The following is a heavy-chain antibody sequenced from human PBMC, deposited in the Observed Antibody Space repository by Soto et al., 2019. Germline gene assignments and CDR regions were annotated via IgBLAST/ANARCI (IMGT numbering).Heavy chain of an antibody. CDR2: INAHSGGT. CDR3: AKDLTRQLTYWLDP. D-gene: IGHD6-6*01. CDR1: GFSFTGYY. J-gene: IGHJ5*02. Sequence: ASVKVSCKASGFSFTGYYIHWLRQAPGQGLEWMGWINAHSGGTEYAQKFQGRVTLTRDTSIATAYLTLTSLTSDDTALYYCAKDLTRQLTYWLDPWGQGTQVTVSS. V-gene: IGHV1-2*02.